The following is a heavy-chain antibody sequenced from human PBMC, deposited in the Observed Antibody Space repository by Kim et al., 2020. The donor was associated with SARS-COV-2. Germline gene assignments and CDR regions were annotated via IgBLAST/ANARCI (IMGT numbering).Heavy chain of an antibody. CDR2: INHSGST. V-gene: IGHV4-34*01. CDR1: GGSFSGYY. CDR3: ARGPADYYFDY. Sequence: SETLSLTCAVYGGSFSGYYWSWIRQPPGKGLEWIGEINHSGSTNYNPSLKSRVTISVDTSKNQFSLKLSSVTAADTAVYYCARGPADYYFDYWGQGTLVTVSS. J-gene: IGHJ4*02.